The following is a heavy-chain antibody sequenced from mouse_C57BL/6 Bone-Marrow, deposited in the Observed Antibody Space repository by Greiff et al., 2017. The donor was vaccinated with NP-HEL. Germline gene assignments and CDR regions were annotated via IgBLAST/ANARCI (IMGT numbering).Heavy chain of an antibody. D-gene: IGHD1-1*01. J-gene: IGHJ2*01. CDR2: ISSGGSYI. CDR1: GFTFSSYG. V-gene: IGHV5-6*01. Sequence: DVHLVESGGDLVKPGGSLKLSCAASGFTFSSYGMSWVRQTPDKRLEWVATISSGGSYIYYPDSVKGRFTISRDNAKNTLYLQMSSLKSEDTAMYYGARQRSGYFDYWGQGTTLTVSS. CDR3: ARQRSGYFDY.